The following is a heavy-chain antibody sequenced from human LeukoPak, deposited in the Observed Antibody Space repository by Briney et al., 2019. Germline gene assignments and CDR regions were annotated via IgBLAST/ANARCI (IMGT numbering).Heavy chain of an antibody. D-gene: IGHD4-17*01. V-gene: IGHV3-23*01. CDR3: AKDSSVPYGITD. CDR1: GXTFSNAW. Sequence: GGSLRFSCAASGXTFSNAWMSWVRQAPGKGLEWVSVISAGGGSTYFADSVKGRFTISRDNSKNTLSLQMNSLRAEDTALYYCAKDSSVPYGITDWGQGTLVTVSS. CDR2: ISAGGGST. J-gene: IGHJ4*02.